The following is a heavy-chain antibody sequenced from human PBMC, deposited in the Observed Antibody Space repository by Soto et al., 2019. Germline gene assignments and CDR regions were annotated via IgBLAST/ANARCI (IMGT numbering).Heavy chain of an antibody. Sequence: ERSLRLSCAASGFALYYHNMNWVRHAPGRGLESVSSISGSGIDITFTDSVKGRFCISRDNATTSLYLQMDSLRPEATAIYYCAGGGGTSYTHYCCGLWGNGT. CDR2: ISGSGIDI. CDR1: GFALYYHN. V-gene: IGHV3-21*01. J-gene: IGHJ6*03. D-gene: IGHD3-16*02. CDR3: AGGGGTSYTHYCCGL.